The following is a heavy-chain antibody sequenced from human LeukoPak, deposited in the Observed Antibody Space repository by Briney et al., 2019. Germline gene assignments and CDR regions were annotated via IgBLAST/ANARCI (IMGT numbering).Heavy chain of an antibody. V-gene: IGHV1-24*01. CDR1: GYTFTSYD. J-gene: IGHJ4*02. D-gene: IGHD3-22*01. CDR2: FDPEDGET. CDR3: ATDGRKKYYYDSSGLV. Sequence: ASVKVSCKASGYTFTSYDINWVRQAPGKGLEWMGGFDPEDGETIYAQKFQGRVTMTEDTSTDTAYMELSSLRSEDTAVYYCATDGRKKYYYDSSGLVWGQGTLVTVSS.